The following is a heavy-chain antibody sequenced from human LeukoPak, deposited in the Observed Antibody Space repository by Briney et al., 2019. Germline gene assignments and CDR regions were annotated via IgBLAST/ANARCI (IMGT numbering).Heavy chain of an antibody. D-gene: IGHD3-22*01. CDR2: IYYSGST. Sequence: TSETLSLTCTVSGGSISSYYWSWIRQPPGKGLEWIGYIYYSGSTNYNPSLKSRVTISVDTSKNQFSLKLSSVTAADTAVYYCARLSYDSSGYYSGFDYWGQGTLVTVSS. CDR1: GGSISSYY. V-gene: IGHV4-59*08. CDR3: ARLSYDSSGYYSGFDY. J-gene: IGHJ4*02.